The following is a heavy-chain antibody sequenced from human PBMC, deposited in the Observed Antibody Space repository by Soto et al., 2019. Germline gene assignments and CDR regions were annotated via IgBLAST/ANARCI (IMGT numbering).Heavy chain of an antibody. V-gene: IGHV3-30*18. CDR2: ISYDGSNK. D-gene: IGHD2-15*01. CDR1: GFTFSSYG. CDR3: ANDVVVAATRDYYFDS. Sequence: QVQLVESGGGVVQPGRSLRLSCAAYGFTFSSYGMHWVRQAPGKGLEWVAVISYDGSNKYYEDSVKGRFTISRDNSKNSRYLQLHSLSAEDTAVYYCANDVVVAATRDYYFDSWGQGTLVTVSS. J-gene: IGHJ4*02.